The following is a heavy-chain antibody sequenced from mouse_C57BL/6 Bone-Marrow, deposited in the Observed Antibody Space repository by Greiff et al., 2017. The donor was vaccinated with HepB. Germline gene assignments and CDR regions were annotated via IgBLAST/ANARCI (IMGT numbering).Heavy chain of an antibody. V-gene: IGHV5-17*01. D-gene: IGHD2-3*01. Sequence: EVQLKESGGGLVKPGGSLKLSCAASGFTFSDYGMHWVRQAPEKGLEWVAYISSGSSTIYYADTVKGRFTISRDNAKNTLFLQMTSLRSEDTAMYYCARFYDYYAMDYWGQGTSVTVSS. CDR2: ISSGSSTI. CDR1: GFTFSDYG. CDR3: ARFYDYYAMDY. J-gene: IGHJ4*01.